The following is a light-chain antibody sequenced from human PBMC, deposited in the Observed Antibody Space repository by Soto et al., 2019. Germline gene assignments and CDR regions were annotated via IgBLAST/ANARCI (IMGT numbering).Light chain of an antibody. CDR2: WAS. CDR1: QTVLDSSNNRDY. CDR3: QQDYTSPRT. J-gene: IGKJ1*01. V-gene: IGKV4-1*01. Sequence: DIVMTQSPDSLAVSLGERATINCKSSQTVLDSSNNRDYLTWYQQKPGQPPKLLIYWASTREFGVPDRFSGSGSGTDFTLTIGSLQAGDVGVYYCQQDYTSPRTFGHGTKVEIK.